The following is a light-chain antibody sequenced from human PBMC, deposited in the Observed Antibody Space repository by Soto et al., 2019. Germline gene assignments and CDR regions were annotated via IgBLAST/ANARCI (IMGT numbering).Light chain of an antibody. CDR2: GAS. J-gene: IGKJ3*01. V-gene: IGKV1D-12*01. Sequence: DIQMTQSPSSVSASVGDRVTITCRASQGISSWLAWYQQRPGEPPELLIYGASTLRSGVASRFSGSGSGTEFTLTISSLQPEDFATYFCQQLNSFHPLFTFGPGTKVDIK. CDR3: QQLNSFHPLFT. CDR1: QGISSW.